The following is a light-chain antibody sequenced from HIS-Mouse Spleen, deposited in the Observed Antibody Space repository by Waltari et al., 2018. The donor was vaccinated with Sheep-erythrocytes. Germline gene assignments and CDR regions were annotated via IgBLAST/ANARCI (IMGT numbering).Light chain of an antibody. Sequence: QSALTQPRSVSGSPAQSVTISCTGTSSDVGGDNYVPWYQQHPGKAPKLMIYDVSKRPSGVPDRFSGSKSGNTASLTISGLQAEDEADYYCCSYAGSYNHVFATGTKVTVL. V-gene: IGLV2-11*01. J-gene: IGLJ1*01. CDR2: DVS. CDR3: CSYAGSYNHV. CDR1: SSDVGGDNY.